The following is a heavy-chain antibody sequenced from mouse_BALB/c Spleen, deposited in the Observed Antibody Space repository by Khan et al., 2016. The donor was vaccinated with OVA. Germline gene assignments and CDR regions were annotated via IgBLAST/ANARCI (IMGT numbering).Heavy chain of an antibody. D-gene: IGHD2-10*01. CDR2: INTYTGEP. CDR3: ARPPYFSYVLDN. V-gene: IGHV9-3-1*01. CDR1: GHTFTKFG. J-gene: IGHJ4*01. Sequence: QIQLVQSGPEVKKPGETVKISCKASGHTFTKFGMNWVKQAPGKVLKWMGWINTYTGEPTYADDFNGRFAFSLETSASTAYLQINNLKNEDTATYCCARPPYFSYVLDNWGQGTSVTVSS.